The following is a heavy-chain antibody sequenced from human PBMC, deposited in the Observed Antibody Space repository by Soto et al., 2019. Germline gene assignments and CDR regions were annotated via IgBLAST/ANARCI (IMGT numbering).Heavy chain of an antibody. CDR1: GCSLDDYA. J-gene: IGHJ6*02. Sequence: ERSVRRSCVASGCSLDDYAMHWVRQAPGKGLEWVSLISWDGGSTYYADSVKGRFTISRDNSKNSLYLQMNSLRAEDTALYYCAKDQTATNPYYYGMDVWGQGTTVTVSS. D-gene: IGHD5-18*01. V-gene: IGHV3-43D*04. CDR3: AKDQTATNPYYYGMDV. CDR2: ISWDGGST.